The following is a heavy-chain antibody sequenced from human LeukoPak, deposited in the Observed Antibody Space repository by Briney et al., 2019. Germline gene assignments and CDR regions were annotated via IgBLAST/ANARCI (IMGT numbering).Heavy chain of an antibody. CDR2: ISSSSSYI. CDR1: GFSFRNSP. Sequence: GGSLRLSCVGSGFSFRNSPMHWVRQAPGKGLEWVSSISSSSSYIYYADSVKGRYTISRDNAKNSLYLQMNSLRAEDTAVYYCAPKPNYYDSTIMGYWGQGTLVTVSS. CDR3: APKPNYYDSTIMGY. D-gene: IGHD3-22*01. V-gene: IGHV3-21*01. J-gene: IGHJ4*02.